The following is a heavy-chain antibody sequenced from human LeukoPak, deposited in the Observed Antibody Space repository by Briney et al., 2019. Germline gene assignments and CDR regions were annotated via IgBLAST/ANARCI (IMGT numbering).Heavy chain of an antibody. CDR1: GYSISTGYY. V-gene: IGHV4-38-2*02. CDR2: FYHGGST. D-gene: IGHD3-22*01. Sequence: SETLSLTCTVSGYSISTGYYWDWIRQPPGKGLEWIGTFYHGGSTYYNPSLKSRVTMSVDTSKNQFSLKLSSVTAADTAVYFCARDDYYDSSGYRNAFDIWGQGTVVTVSS. J-gene: IGHJ3*02. CDR3: ARDDYYDSSGYRNAFDI.